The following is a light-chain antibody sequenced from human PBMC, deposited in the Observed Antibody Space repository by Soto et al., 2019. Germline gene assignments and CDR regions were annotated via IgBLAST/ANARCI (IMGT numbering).Light chain of an antibody. CDR1: QSVSSSY. CDR3: QQYSRSPYT. V-gene: IGKV3-20*01. CDR2: ATS. Sequence: EVVLTQSPGTLSLSPGERATLSCRASQSVSSSYLAWYQQKPGQAPRLLIYATSSRATGIAYRFSGSGSGTDFTLTISRLEPEDFAFYYCQQYSRSPYTFGQGTKLEIK. J-gene: IGKJ2*01.